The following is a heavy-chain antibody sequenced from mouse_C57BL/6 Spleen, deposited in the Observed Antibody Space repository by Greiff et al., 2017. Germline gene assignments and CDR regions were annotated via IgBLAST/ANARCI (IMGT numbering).Heavy chain of an antibody. CDR3: ARGDYDGAWFAY. J-gene: IGHJ3*01. CDR1: GYSFTDYN. D-gene: IGHD2-4*01. CDR2: INPNYGTN. V-gene: IGHV1-39*01. Sequence: VQLKESGPELVKPGASVKISCKASGYSFTDYNMNWVKQSNGKSLEWIGVINPNYGTNSYKQKIKGKATVTVDQSTRTAYMQLNSLTSEDSAVYYCARGDYDGAWFAYWGQGTLVTVSA.